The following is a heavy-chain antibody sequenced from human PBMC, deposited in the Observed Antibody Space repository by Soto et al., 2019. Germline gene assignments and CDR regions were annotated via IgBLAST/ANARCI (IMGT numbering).Heavy chain of an antibody. CDR3: ARSGGYPKPFDY. CDR2: IYYSGST. V-gene: IGHV4-59*01. Sequence: PSETLSLTCTVSGGSISSYYWSWIRQPPGKGLEWIGYIYYSGSTNYNPSLKSRVTISVDTSKNQFSLKLSSVTAADTAVYYCARSGGYPKPFDYWGQGTLVTVSS. D-gene: IGHD3-22*01. CDR1: GGSISSYY. J-gene: IGHJ4*02.